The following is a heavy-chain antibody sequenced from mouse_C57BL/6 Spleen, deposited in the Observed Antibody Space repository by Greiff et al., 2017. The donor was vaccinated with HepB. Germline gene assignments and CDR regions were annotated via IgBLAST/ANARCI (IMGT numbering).Heavy chain of an antibody. CDR1: GFTFSSYA. D-gene: IGHD1-1*01. CDR2: ISSGGDYI. J-gene: IGHJ1*03. V-gene: IGHV5-9-1*02. Sequence: EVHLVESGEGLVKPGGSLKLSCAASGFTFSSYAMSWVRQTPEKRLEWVAYISSGGDYIYYADTVKGRFTISRDNARNTLYLQMSSLKSEDTAMYYCTRVGFYYGSSSYWYFDVWGTGTTVTVSS. CDR3: TRVGFYYGSSSYWYFDV.